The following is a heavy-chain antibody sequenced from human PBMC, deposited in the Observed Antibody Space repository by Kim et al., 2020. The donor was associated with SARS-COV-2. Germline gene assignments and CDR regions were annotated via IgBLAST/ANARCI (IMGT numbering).Heavy chain of an antibody. CDR3: AKDVGSVTIYFDY. Sequence: NYTDSVKGRFTIARDNSKNTLYLQMNSLGAEDTAIYYCAKDVGSVTIYFDYWGQGTLVTVSS. V-gene: IGHV3-23*01. D-gene: IGHD4-17*01. J-gene: IGHJ4*02.